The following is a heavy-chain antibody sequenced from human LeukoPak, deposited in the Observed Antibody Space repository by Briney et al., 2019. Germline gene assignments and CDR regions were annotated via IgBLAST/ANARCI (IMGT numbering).Heavy chain of an antibody. CDR1: GGSISSYY. V-gene: IGHV4-59*01. Sequence: PSETLSLTCTVSGGSISSYYWSWIRLPPGKGLEWIGYLSKSGNTIYSPSLKSRVTIFGDTSKNQFFLKLSSVTAADTAMYYCARARYVNSFYAFDIWGQGTLVTVSS. J-gene: IGHJ3*02. CDR3: ARARYVNSFYAFDI. D-gene: IGHD3-9*01. CDR2: LSKSGNT.